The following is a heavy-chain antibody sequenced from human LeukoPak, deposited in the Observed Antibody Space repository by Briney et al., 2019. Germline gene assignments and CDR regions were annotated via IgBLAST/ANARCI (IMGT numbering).Heavy chain of an antibody. Sequence: GGSLRLSCAASGFTFSSYSMNWVRQAPGKGLEWVSSISSSSSYIYYADSVKGRFTISRDNAKNSLYLQMNSLRAEDTAVYYCARDHSSGYCLDIWGQGTMVTVSS. CDR1: GFTFSSYS. CDR2: ISSSSSYI. D-gene: IGHD3-22*01. J-gene: IGHJ3*02. CDR3: ARDHSSGYCLDI. V-gene: IGHV3-21*01.